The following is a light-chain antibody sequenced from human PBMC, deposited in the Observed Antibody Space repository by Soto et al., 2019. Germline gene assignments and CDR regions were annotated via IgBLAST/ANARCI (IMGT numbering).Light chain of an antibody. CDR3: HQYNSYVS. CDR2: NVS. CDR1: QRVYNW. J-gene: IGKJ3*01. V-gene: IGKV1-5*01. Sequence: QMTQSPSTVSASVGASVTITCRADQRVYNWLAWYQQKPGKAPKLLMSNVSTLETGVSSRFRGSGFGTEFTLAITSLQPDDFGTYYCHQYNSYVSFGPGTRV.